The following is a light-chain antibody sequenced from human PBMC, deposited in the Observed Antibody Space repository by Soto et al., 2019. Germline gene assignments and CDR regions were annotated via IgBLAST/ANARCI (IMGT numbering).Light chain of an antibody. CDR2: DAS. J-gene: IGKJ4*01. CDR3: QQRINWPPFT. CDR1: QSVSSY. V-gene: IGKV3-11*01. Sequence: EIVLTQSPATLSLSPGERATLSCRASQSVSSYLAWYQQKPGQAPRLLIYDASNRATGIPARFSGSGPGTDFTLTISSLEPEDFAVYYCQQRINWPPFTFGGGTKVEIK.